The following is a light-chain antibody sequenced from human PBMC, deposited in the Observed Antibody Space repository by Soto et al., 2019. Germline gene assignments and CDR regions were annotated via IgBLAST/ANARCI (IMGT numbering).Light chain of an antibody. CDR1: SSNFGSNY. Sequence: QSVLTQPPSASGTPGQRVTISCSGSSSNFGSNYVYWYQQLPGTAPKLLIYRNNQRPSGVPDRFPGSKSGTSASLAISGLRSEDEADYYCAAWDDSLSGPVFGGGTKLTVL. J-gene: IGLJ2*01. CDR3: AAWDDSLSGPV. CDR2: RNN. V-gene: IGLV1-47*01.